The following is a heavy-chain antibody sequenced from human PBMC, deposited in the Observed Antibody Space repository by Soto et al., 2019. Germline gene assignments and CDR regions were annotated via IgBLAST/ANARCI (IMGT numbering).Heavy chain of an antibody. V-gene: IGHV1-69*12. CDR3: ASTHATGTNDDYYGMDV. J-gene: IGHJ6*02. CDR2: IIPIFGTA. D-gene: IGHD1-7*01. CDR1: GGTFSSYA. Sequence: QVQLVQSGAEVKKPGSSVKVSCKASGGTFSSYAISWVRQAPGQGLEWMGGIIPIFGTANYAQKFQGRVTTTADESTSTAYMALSSLRSEDTAVYYSASTHATGTNDDYYGMDVWGQGTTVTVSS.